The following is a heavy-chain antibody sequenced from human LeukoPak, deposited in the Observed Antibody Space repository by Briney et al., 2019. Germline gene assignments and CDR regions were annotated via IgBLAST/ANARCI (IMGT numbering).Heavy chain of an antibody. CDR3: ARFNCGADCYTDY. J-gene: IGHJ4*02. V-gene: IGHV1-46*01. D-gene: IGHD2-21*02. CDR1: GYTFTNYY. CDR2: INPSGGSA. Sequence: ASVNVSCKASGYTFTNYYMHWVRQAPGQGLEWMGIINPSGGSATYAQKFQGRVTVTRDTSTGTVYMELSSLRSEDTAVYYCARFNCGADCYTDYWGQGTLVTVSS.